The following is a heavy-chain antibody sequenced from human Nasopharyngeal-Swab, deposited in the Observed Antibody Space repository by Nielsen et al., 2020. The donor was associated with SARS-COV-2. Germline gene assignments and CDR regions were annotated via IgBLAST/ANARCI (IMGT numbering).Heavy chain of an antibody. CDR1: GYTFTSYG. D-gene: IGHD3-22*01. V-gene: IGHV1-18*01. CDR3: ARGLYYYDSSGYYP. J-gene: IGHJ5*02. Sequence: ASVKVSCKASGYTFTSYGISWVRQAPGQGLEWMGWISAYNGNTNYAQKFQGRVTMTTDTSTSTAYMELRSLRSDDTAVYYCARGLYYYDSSGYYPWGQGTLVTVSS. CDR2: ISAYNGNT.